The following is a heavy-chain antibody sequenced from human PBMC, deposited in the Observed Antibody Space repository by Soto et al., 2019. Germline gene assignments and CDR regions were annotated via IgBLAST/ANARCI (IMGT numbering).Heavy chain of an antibody. D-gene: IGHD3-10*01. V-gene: IGHV3-48*02. CDR2: ISSSSSTT. J-gene: IGHJ4*02. CDR1: GFTFTTYS. CDR3: ARDAGSWGY. Sequence: EVQLVESGGGLVQPGGSLRLSCAASGFTFTTYSKNWVRQAPGKGLEWVSYISSSSSTTYYADSVKGRVTISRDNAKDSLYLQMNSRRDEATAVYYCARDAGSWGYWSQGTLVTVSS.